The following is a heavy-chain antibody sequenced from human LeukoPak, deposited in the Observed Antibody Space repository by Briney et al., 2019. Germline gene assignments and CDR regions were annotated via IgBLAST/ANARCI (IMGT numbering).Heavy chain of an antibody. Sequence: SETPSLTCTVSGGSISSYYWTWIRQPPGKGLEWIGYIYYSGNTNYNPSLKTRVTISVDTSKNQFSLRLNSVTAADTAIYYYAKSISGGTWNWFDPWGQGTLVTVSS. CDR1: GGSISSYY. J-gene: IGHJ5*02. V-gene: IGHV4-59*01. CDR2: IYYSGNT. D-gene: IGHD2-15*01. CDR3: AKSISGGTWNWFDP.